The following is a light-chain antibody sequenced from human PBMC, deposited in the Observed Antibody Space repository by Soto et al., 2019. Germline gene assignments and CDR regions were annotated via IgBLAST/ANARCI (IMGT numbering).Light chain of an antibody. CDR1: SSNIGTNI. CDR2: DND. V-gene: IGLV1-51*02. CDR3: ATWDSSLSVEV. Sequence: QSVLTQPPSVSGTPGQTVTISCSGSSSNIGTNIVAWYQQRPGSAPTLLIYDNDNRPAQVPGRFFGSKSGTSATLAISGLQTDDEGDYYCATWDSSLSVEVFAGGTKLTVL. J-gene: IGLJ2*01.